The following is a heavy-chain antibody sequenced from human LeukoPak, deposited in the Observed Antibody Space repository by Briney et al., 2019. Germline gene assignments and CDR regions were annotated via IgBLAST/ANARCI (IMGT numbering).Heavy chain of an antibody. CDR3: ARDKSCAS. CDR1: GFTFSTYG. J-gene: IGHJ4*02. Sequence: GGSLRLSCAASGFTFSTYGMHWVRQAPGKGLEWLAMIWHDGSNKNYADSVKGRFTISRDNSKNTLYLQMNSLRAEDTAVYFCARDKSCASWGQGTLVTVSS. D-gene: IGHD3-16*01. V-gene: IGHV3-33*01. CDR2: IWHDGSNK.